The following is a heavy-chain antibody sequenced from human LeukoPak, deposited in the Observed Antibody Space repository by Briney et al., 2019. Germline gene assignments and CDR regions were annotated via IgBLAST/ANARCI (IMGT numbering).Heavy chain of an antibody. V-gene: IGHV1-2*02. J-gene: IGHJ4*02. CDR1: GYTFTDYY. Sequence: ASVKVSCKASGYTFTDYYIHWVRQAPGQGLEFMGWINPNSGGTNYAQGFQGRVTMTRDTSILTSYMELTRLTSDDTAEYYCARGISSGYGNWGQGTLVTVSS. D-gene: IGHD6-25*01. CDR3: ARGISSGYGN. CDR2: INPNSGGT.